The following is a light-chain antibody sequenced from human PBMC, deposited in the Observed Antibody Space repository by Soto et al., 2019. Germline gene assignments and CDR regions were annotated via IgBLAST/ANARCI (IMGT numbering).Light chain of an antibody. CDR1: QSISIY. Sequence: EIALTQSPATLSLSPGERATLSCRASQSISIYLAWYQQKPGQAPRLLIYDASNRATGIPARFSGSGSGTDFTLTISRLEPEDFAVYYCQHYDTSPPWTFGQGTKVDIK. V-gene: IGKV3-11*01. J-gene: IGKJ1*01. CDR3: QHYDTSPPWT. CDR2: DAS.